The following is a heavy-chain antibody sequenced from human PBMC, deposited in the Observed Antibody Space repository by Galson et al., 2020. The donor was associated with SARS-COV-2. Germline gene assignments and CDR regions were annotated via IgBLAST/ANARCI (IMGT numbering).Heavy chain of an antibody. CDR2: INNNGST. CDR1: ADSIDGFY. D-gene: IGHD3-3*01. CDR3: AAGPMKYYGFWSGSYYYKYVDV. V-gene: IGHV4-59*03. J-gene: IGHJ6*03. Sequence: SETLSLTCTVSADSIDGFYWNWVRQPPGKGLEWIAYINNNGSTNYNPSLKGRVIISVDTSKKQVALKLNSMTAADTAVYYCAAGPMKYYGFWSGSYYYKYVDVWGKGTTVTVSS.